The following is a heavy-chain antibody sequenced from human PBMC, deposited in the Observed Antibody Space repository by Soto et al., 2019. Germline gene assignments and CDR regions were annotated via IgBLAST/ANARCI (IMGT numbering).Heavy chain of an antibody. Sequence: QVQLVQSGAEVKKPGSSVKVSCKASGGTFSSYAISWVRQAPGQGLEWMGGIIPIFGTANYAQKFQGRVTITADKSTSTAYMELRSLRSEDTAVYYCARAPEARYCSSTSCYNYYYYYGMDVWGEGTTVTVSS. CDR2: IIPIFGTA. CDR1: GGTFSSYA. CDR3: ARAPEARYCSSTSCYNYYYYYGMDV. J-gene: IGHJ6*04. D-gene: IGHD2-2*02. V-gene: IGHV1-69*06.